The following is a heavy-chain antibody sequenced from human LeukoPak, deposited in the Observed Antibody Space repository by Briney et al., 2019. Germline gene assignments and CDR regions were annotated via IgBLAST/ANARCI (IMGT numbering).Heavy chain of an antibody. CDR3: ARTATVVTYFDY. CDR1: GGSISSYY. D-gene: IGHD4-23*01. Sequence: SETLSLTCTVSGGSISSYYWSWIRQPPGKGLEWIGYIYYSGSSNYNPSLKSRVTISVDTSKNQFSLKLSSVTAADTAVYYCARTATVVTYFDYWGQGTLVTVSS. CDR2: IYYSGSS. J-gene: IGHJ4*02. V-gene: IGHV4-59*01.